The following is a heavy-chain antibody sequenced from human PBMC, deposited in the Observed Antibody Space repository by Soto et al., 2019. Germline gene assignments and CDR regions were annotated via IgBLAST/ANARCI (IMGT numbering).Heavy chain of an antibody. Sequence: QVQLQESGPGLVQPSQTLSLICSVSGGSISGATYYWNWIRQHPGKGLEWIGYISSSGNSFYNPSLESRLTISVATSKSHFSRKLSSVTAADAAIYYCERGIMRGLDVWGQGTTVTVSS. J-gene: IGHJ6*02. CDR3: ERGIMRGLDV. V-gene: IGHV4-31*03. CDR1: GGSISGATYY. CDR2: ISSSGNS.